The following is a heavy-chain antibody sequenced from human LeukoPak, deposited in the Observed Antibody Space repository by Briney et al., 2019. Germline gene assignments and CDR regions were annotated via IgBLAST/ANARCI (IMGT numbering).Heavy chain of an antibody. CDR3: ARVVAVAGILSFDY. Sequence: SETLSLTCTVSGGSISSYYWSWIRQPLGKGLEWIGYIYYSGSTNYNPSLKSRVTISIDTSKNQFSLNLSSVTAADTAVYYCARVVAVAGILSFDYWGQGTLVTVSS. D-gene: IGHD6-19*01. J-gene: IGHJ4*02. CDR2: IYYSGST. V-gene: IGHV4-59*01. CDR1: GGSISSYY.